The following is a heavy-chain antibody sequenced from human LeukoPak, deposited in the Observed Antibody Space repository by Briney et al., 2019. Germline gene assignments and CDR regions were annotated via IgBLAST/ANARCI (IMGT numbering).Heavy chain of an antibody. Sequence: ASVKVSCKASGYTFTSYDINWVRQATGQGLEWMGWMNPNSGNTGYAQKFQGRVTMTRNTSISTAYMELSSLRSDDTAVYYCARLSLEYYYGSGSYYNYWFDPWGQGTLVTVSS. CDR2: MNPNSGNT. D-gene: IGHD3-10*01. CDR1: GYTFTSYD. J-gene: IGHJ5*02. V-gene: IGHV1-8*01. CDR3: ARLSLEYYYGSGSYYNYWFDP.